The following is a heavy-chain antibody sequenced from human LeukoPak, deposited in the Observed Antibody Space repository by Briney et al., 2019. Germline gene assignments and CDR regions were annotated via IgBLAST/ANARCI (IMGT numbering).Heavy chain of an antibody. CDR2: INGGGDTT. Sequence: GGSLRLSCAASGFNFSTYAMSWVRQAPGKGLEWVSGINGGGDTTYYADSVKGRFTISRDNAKNTLYLQMNSLRAEDTAVYYCARGSSTSPYYFDYWGQGTLVTVSS. J-gene: IGHJ4*02. V-gene: IGHV3-23*01. D-gene: IGHD2-2*01. CDR3: ARGSSTSPYYFDY. CDR1: GFNFSTYA.